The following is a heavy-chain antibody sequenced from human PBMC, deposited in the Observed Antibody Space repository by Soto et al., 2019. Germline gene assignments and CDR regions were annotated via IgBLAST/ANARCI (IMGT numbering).Heavy chain of an antibody. Sequence: GASVKVSCKASGYTFTGYYMHWVRRAPGQGLEWMGWINPNSGGTNYAQKFQGWVTMTRDTSISTAYMELSRLRSDDTAVYYCAREFRDYYYYGMDVWGQGTTVTVSS. CDR3: AREFRDYYYYGMDV. CDR1: GYTFTGYY. J-gene: IGHJ6*02. CDR2: INPNSGGT. V-gene: IGHV1-2*04.